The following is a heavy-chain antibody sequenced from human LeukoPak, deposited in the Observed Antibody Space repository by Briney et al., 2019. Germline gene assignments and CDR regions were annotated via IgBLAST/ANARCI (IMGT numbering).Heavy chain of an antibody. J-gene: IGHJ3*01. CDR3: AKEMATIRAFDF. CDR1: GFTFSTYA. D-gene: IGHD5-24*01. Sequence: GRSLRLSCAASGFTFSTYAMIWVRQAPGKGLEWVSVLSGSGSSTYYADSVKGRFTISRDNSNNTLGLQMNSLRAEDRAVYYCAKEMATIRAFDFWGQGTMVTVSS. V-gene: IGHV3-23*01. CDR2: LSGSGSST.